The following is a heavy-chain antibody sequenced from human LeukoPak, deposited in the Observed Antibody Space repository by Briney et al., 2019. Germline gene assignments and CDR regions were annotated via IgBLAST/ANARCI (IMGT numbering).Heavy chain of an antibody. V-gene: IGHV4-59*01. Sequence: ASETLSLTCTVSGGSISSYYRSWIRQPPGKGLEWIGYIYYSGSTNYNPSLKSRVTISVDTSKNQFSLKLSSVTAADTAVYYCARYTSSTSHYYYYYMDVWGKGTTVTVSS. D-gene: IGHD2-2*01. CDR1: GGSISSYY. CDR3: ARYTSSTSHYYYYYMDV. CDR2: IYYSGST. J-gene: IGHJ6*03.